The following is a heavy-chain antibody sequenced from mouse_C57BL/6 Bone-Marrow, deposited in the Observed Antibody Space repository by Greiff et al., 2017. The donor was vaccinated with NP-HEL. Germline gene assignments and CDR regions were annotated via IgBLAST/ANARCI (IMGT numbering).Heavy chain of an antibody. V-gene: IGHV1-75*01. CDR1: GYTFTDYY. CDR2: IFPGSGST. D-gene: IGHD1-1*01. J-gene: IGHJ1*03. Sequence: QVQLQQSGPELVKPGASVKISCKASGYTFTDYYINWVKQRPGQGLEWIGWIFPGSGSTYYNEKFKGKATLTVDKSSSTAFMLLSSLTSEDSAVYFCARRSTVVATDWYFDVWGTGTTVTVSS. CDR3: ARRSTVVATDWYFDV.